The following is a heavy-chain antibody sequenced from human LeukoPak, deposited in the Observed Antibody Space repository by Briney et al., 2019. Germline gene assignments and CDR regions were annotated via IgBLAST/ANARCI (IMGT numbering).Heavy chain of an antibody. D-gene: IGHD3-10*01. V-gene: IGHV3-30-3*01. CDR3: ARDMAGDDVVPFDY. CDR1: GFTFSSYA. J-gene: IGHJ4*02. CDR2: ISYDGSNK. Sequence: GGSLRLSCAASGFTFSSYAMHWVRQAPGKGLEWVAVISYDGSNKYYADSVKGRFTISRDNSKNTLYLQMNSLRAEDTAVYYCARDMAGDDVVPFDYWGQGTLVTVSS.